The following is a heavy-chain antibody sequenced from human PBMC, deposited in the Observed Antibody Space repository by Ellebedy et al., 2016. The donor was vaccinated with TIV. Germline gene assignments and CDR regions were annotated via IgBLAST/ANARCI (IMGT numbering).Heavy chain of an antibody. J-gene: IGHJ2*01. D-gene: IGHD4-17*01. Sequence: GESLKISCAASGFTFSTSNMHWVRQVPGKGLEWVSAIGTIDDTYYPDSVKGRFTISRENAKNSLYLQMTSLTAGDTAIYYCARELSDAVTPVWYFDLWGRGTVVTVSS. CDR2: IGTIDDT. V-gene: IGHV3-13*01. CDR1: GFTFSTSN. CDR3: ARELSDAVTPVWYFDL.